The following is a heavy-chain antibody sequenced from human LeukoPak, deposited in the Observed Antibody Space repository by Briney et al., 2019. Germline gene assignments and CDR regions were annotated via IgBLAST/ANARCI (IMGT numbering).Heavy chain of an antibody. J-gene: IGHJ4*02. D-gene: IGHD5-24*01. CDR3: ARGPEDGYNGDALDY. Sequence: SETLSLTCTVSGGSISSYYWSWIRQPPGKGLEWIGYIYYSGSTNYNPSLKSQVTISVDTSKNQFSLKLSSVTAADTAVYYCARGPEDGYNGDALDYWGQGTLVTVSS. CDR1: GGSISSYY. V-gene: IGHV4-59*12. CDR2: IYYSGST.